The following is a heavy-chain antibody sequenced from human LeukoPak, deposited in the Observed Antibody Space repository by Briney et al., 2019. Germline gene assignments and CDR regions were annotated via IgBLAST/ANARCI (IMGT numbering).Heavy chain of an antibody. Sequence: ASVKVSCKASGYSFTGYFIHWMRQAPGQGLEWMGWINPNSGATNYAQKFLGRVTMTRDTSITTACMELSSLTSDDTAVYYCARDRRFGESNAFDIWGQGTIVTVSS. V-gene: IGHV1-2*02. CDR1: GYSFTGYF. CDR2: INPNSGAT. CDR3: ARDRRFGESNAFDI. D-gene: IGHD3-10*01. J-gene: IGHJ3*02.